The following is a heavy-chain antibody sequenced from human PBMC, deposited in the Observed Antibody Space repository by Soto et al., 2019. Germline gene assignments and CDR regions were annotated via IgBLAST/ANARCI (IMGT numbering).Heavy chain of an antibody. CDR1: GFTFSSYG. CDR2: ISYDGSNK. D-gene: IGHD4-17*01. CDR3: AKGGLDYGDYKSYYYGMDV. J-gene: IGHJ6*02. Sequence: PGGSLRLSCAAPGFTFSSYGMHWVRQAPGKGLEWVAVISYDGSNKYYADSVKGRFTISRDNSKNTLYLQMNSLGAEDTAVYYCAKGGLDYGDYKSYYYGMDVWGQGTTVTVSS. V-gene: IGHV3-30*18.